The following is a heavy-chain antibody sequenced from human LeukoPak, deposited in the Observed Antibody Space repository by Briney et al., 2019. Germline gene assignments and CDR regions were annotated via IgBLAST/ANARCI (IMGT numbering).Heavy chain of an antibody. CDR1: GFTFSSYG. Sequence: GGSLRLSCAASGFTFSSYGMHWVRQAPGKGLEWVAFIRYDGSNKYYADSVKGRFTISRDNSKNTLYLQMNSLRAEDTAVYYCAKEGEDSYGHRSYFDYWGQGTLVTVSS. J-gene: IGHJ4*02. CDR2: IRYDGSNK. CDR3: AKEGEDSYGHRSYFDY. D-gene: IGHD5-18*01. V-gene: IGHV3-30*02.